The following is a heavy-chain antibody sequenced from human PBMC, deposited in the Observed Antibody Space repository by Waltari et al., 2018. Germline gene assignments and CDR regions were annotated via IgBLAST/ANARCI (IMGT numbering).Heavy chain of an antibody. CDR1: DGSISSYY. CDR2: IHYSGTT. CDR3: ARPGIGDAFDV. J-gene: IGHJ3*01. Sequence: QVQLQESGPGLVRPSETLSLTCTVSDGSISSYYCNWIRQLPGKGLEWIGFIHYSGTTEYNPSLKNRATTSIQTSKNQFSLRLDSVTAADTAIYYCARPGIGDAFDVWGQGTMVTVSS. V-gene: IGHV4-59*01.